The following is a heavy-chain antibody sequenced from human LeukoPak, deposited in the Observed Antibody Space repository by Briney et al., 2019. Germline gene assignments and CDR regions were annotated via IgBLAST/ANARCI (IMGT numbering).Heavy chain of an antibody. CDR2: INHSGST. CDR1: GGSFSGYY. Sequence: PSETLSLTCAVYGGSFSGYYWSWIRQPPGKGLEWIGEINHSGSTNYNPSLKSRVTISVDTSKNQFSLKLSSATAADTAVYYCARRFVDSIAAAGNWFDPWGQGTLVTVSS. V-gene: IGHV4-34*01. CDR3: ARRFVDSIAAAGNWFDP. D-gene: IGHD6-13*01. J-gene: IGHJ5*02.